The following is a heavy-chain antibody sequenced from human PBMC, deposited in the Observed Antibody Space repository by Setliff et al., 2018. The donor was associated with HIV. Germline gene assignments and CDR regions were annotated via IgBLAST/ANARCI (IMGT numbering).Heavy chain of an antibody. CDR1: GYLFSGYC. CDR2: INYSNGDT. J-gene: IGHJ5*02. D-gene: IGHD3-16*02. CDR3: ALANIVSTARWNH. Sequence: SCKTSGYLFSGYCLHWLRRAPGQGLEWMGWINYSNGDTKYAENFQGRVTMTRDTSTSTVYMDLNRLTYDDTAVYFCALANIVSTARWNHWGRGTLVTVSS. V-gene: IGHV1-2*02.